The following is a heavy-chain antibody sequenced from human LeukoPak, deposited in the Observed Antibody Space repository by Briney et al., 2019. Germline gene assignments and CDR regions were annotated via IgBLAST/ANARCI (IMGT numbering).Heavy chain of an antibody. CDR1: GGSISSSSYY. CDR2: IYYSGST. D-gene: IGHD4-17*01. J-gene: IGHJ5*02. V-gene: IGHV4-39*07. Sequence: PSETLSLTCTVSGGSISSSSYYWGWIRQPPGKGLEWIGSIYYSGSTYYNPSLKSRVTISVDTSKNQFSLKLSSVTAADTAVYYCARSYGDYPWWFDPWGQGTLVTVSS. CDR3: ARSYGDYPWWFDP.